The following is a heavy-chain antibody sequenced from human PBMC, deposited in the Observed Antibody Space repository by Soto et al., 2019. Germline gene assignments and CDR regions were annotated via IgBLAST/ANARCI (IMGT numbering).Heavy chain of an antibody. D-gene: IGHD6-13*01. Sequence: PSETLSLTCTVSGGSISSSNYYWGWIRQPPGKGLEWIGSIYYSGSTYYNPSLKSRVTISVDTSKNQFSLKLSSVTAADTAVYYCAGDHSSSWFFDYWGQGTLVTVSS. CDR1: GGSISSSNYY. V-gene: IGHV4-39*01. CDR3: AGDHSSSWFFDY. CDR2: IYYSGST. J-gene: IGHJ4*02.